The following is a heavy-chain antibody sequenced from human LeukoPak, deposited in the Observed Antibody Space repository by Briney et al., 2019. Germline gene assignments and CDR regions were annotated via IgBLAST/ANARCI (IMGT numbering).Heavy chain of an antibody. V-gene: IGHV3-30*04. J-gene: IGHJ4*02. D-gene: IGHD6-19*01. CDR1: EFTFSSYA. CDR2: ISYDGNKK. Sequence: GGSLRLSCAASEFTFSSYAMHWVRQAPGKGLEWVAVISYDGNKKYYADSVKGRFTISRDNSKNTLYLQMNSLRTEDTAVYYCARAGWGTVAGVFDHWGQGTLVTVSS. CDR3: ARAGWGTVAGVFDH.